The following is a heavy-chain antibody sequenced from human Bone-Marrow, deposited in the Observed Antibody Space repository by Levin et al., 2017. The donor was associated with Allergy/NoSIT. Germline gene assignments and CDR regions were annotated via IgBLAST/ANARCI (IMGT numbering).Heavy chain of an antibody. Sequence: PGGSLRLSCTGSGFTFRDYGVNWFRQAPGKGLEWVAFIRSNTYGETPQIAASVRGRFSISRDDSESVAYLQMNSLKTEDTGVYYCTGASGYDFYLDVWGQGTTVTVSS. J-gene: IGHJ6*02. CDR1: GFTFRDYG. V-gene: IGHV3-49*03. D-gene: IGHD3-3*01. CDR3: TGASGYDFYLDV. CDR2: IRSNTYGETP.